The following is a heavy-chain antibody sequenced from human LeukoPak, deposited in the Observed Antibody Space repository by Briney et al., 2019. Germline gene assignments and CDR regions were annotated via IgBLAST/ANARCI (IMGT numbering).Heavy chain of an antibody. CDR3: VSWAGGNSDVGSFDY. CDR2: ISLYSGAT. V-gene: IGHV1-2*02. D-gene: IGHD1-26*01. Sequence: GASVTVSFKSSAYIFSYYYIHWVRQAPGRGFEWMGWISLYSGATKLAQKFQGRVTLTRDTSNSTAYVELSNLASDDTGVYYCVSWAGGNSDVGSFDYWGQGTLVSVSS. CDR1: AYIFSYYY. J-gene: IGHJ4*02.